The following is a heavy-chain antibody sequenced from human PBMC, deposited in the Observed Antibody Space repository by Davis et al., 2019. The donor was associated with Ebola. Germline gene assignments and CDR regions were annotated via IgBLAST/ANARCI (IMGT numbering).Heavy chain of an antibody. D-gene: IGHD6-6*01. CDR2: IRSYNDNT. V-gene: IGHV1-18*01. CDR1: GYSFSSYG. CDR3: ARGRARDGINF. J-gene: IGHJ4*02. Sequence: ASVKVSCKASGYSFSSYGITWVRQAPGKGLEWMGWIRSYNDNTKYGQNFQGRVTMTTDTSRTTAYMELKSLVSDDTAVYYCARGRARDGINFWGQGTLVTVSS.